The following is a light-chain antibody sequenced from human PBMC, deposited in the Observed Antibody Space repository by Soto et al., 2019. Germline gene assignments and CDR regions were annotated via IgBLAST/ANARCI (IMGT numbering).Light chain of an antibody. CDR1: QTVASNY. CDR3: QQYTNSRWT. V-gene: IGKV3-20*01. CDR2: GAS. Sequence: ETVLTQSPGTLSLSPGERVTLSCRASQTVASNYFAWYQQRPGQAPRLLMNGASTRATGVPDRFSGSGSGTDFTLTISRPEPEDFAVYYCQQYTNSRWTFGQGTKVDIK. J-gene: IGKJ1*01.